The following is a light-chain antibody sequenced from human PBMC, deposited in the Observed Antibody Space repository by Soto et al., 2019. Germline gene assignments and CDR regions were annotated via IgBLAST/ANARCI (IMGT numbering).Light chain of an antibody. V-gene: IGKV3-15*01. CDR2: GAS. Sequence: EIVMTQSPATLSLSPGGRATLSCRASQSISDTLAWYQQKPGQAPRLLIHGASTRAPGFPVRFSGSGSGTDFTLTISSLQSEDFAVYYCQQYDNWPWTFGQGTKVEIK. J-gene: IGKJ1*01. CDR1: QSISDT. CDR3: QQYDNWPWT.